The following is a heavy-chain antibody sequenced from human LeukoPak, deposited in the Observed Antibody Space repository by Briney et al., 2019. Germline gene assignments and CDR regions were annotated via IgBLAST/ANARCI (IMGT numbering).Heavy chain of an antibody. V-gene: IGHV4-30-4*08. CDR1: GGSISSGDYY. CDR3: ARGKLLGWFDP. Sequence: SETLSLTCTVSGGSISSGDYYWSWIRQPPGKGLEWIGYIYYSGSTYYNPSLKSRVTISVDTSKNQFSLKLSSVTATDPAVYYCARGKLLGWFDPWGQGTLVTVSS. CDR2: IYYSGST. J-gene: IGHJ5*02. D-gene: IGHD1-26*01.